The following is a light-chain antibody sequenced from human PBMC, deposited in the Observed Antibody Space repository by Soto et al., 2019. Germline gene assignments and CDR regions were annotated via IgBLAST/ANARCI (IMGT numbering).Light chain of an antibody. Sequence: QSELTQPPSVSAAAGQKVTISCSGSDSNIGINYVSWFQQLPGTAPKLLIFDTQKRPSGIPDRFSGSKSGTSATLGITGLQTGDEADYYCGAWDDTLNAVLFGGGTKVTVL. J-gene: IGLJ2*01. CDR1: DSNIGINY. CDR3: GAWDDTLNAVL. V-gene: IGLV1-51*01. CDR2: DTQ.